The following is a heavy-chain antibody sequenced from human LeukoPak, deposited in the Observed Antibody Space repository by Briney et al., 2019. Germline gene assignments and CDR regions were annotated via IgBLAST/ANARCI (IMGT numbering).Heavy chain of an antibody. Sequence: SETLSLTCTVSGGSMSPYHWGWIRQPPGKGLEWTGYIYYSGSTNYNPSLNSRVTISVDTPKNQFSLRLSSVTAADTAIYYCARAVSGRFDYWAREPWSPSPQ. D-gene: IGHD6-19*01. CDR1: GGSMSPYH. CDR2: IYYSGST. CDR3: ARAVSGRFDY. V-gene: IGHV4-59*08. J-gene: IGHJ4*02.